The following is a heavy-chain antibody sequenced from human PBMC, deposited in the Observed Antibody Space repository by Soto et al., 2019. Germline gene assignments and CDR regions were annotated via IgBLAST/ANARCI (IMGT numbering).Heavy chain of an antibody. CDR3: ARAYNDILTGPNWFDP. Sequence: GGSLILSCAASGVPFSNYEMNWVSQAPGKGLEWDSYISSSVSTIFYADSVKGRFTISRDNAKNSLYLQMNSLRADDTAVYYCARAYNDILTGPNWFDPWGQGTLVTVSS. CDR2: ISSSVSTI. CDR1: GVPFSNYE. V-gene: IGHV3-48*03. J-gene: IGHJ5*02. D-gene: IGHD3-9*01.